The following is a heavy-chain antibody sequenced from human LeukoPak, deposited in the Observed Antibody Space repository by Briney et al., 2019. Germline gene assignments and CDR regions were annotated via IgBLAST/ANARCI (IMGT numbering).Heavy chain of an antibody. V-gene: IGHV4-39*07. CDR2: IYSSGTT. Sequence: PSETLSLTCIVSGGSISSNSHYWGWIRQPPGKGLEWIGSIYSSGTTYYNPSLRNRLTISADTSKNLFSLKLGSVAAADTAVYYCARGYCSSTSCYGMDVWGQGATVTVSS. D-gene: IGHD2-2*01. J-gene: IGHJ6*02. CDR3: ARGYCSSTSCYGMDV. CDR1: GGSISSNSHY.